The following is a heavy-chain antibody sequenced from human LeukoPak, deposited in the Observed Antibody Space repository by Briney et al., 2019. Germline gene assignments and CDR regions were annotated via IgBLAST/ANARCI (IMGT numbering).Heavy chain of an antibody. CDR2: IYYSGST. CDR3: AREKGYGDDRWAFDI. J-gene: IGHJ3*02. CDR1: GVSISSGDYY. V-gene: IGHV4-30-4*02. D-gene: IGHD4-17*01. Sequence: MPSETLSLTCTVSGVSISSGDYYWSWIRQPPGKGLEWIGYIYYSGSTYFNPSLKSRVTISVDTSKNQFSLKLSSVTAADTAVYYCAREKGYGDDRWAFDIWGQGTMVTVSS.